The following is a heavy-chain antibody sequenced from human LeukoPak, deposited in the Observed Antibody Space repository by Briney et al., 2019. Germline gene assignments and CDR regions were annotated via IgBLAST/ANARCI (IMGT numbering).Heavy chain of an antibody. J-gene: IGHJ5*02. CDR3: ASYGSANL. CDR1: GFTFSSFE. Sequence: GGSLRLSCVASGFTFSSFEMNWVRQAPGKGLEWVSYISSSGTTISYADSVKGRFTISRDNANNLLYLQMNSLRVEDTAFYHCASYGSANLWGQGTLLTVSS. CDR2: ISSSGTTI. V-gene: IGHV3-48*03. D-gene: IGHD3-10*01.